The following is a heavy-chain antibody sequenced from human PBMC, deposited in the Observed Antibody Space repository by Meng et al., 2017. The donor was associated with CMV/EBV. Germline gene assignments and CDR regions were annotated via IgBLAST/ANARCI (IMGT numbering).Heavy chain of an antibody. Sequence: QWKLQRWGAGLLKPLETLSLTCAVYGGSFSGYYWSWIRQPPGKGLEWIGEINHSGSTNYNPSLKSRVTISVDTSKNQFSLKLSSVTAADTAVYYCARESMVRGEDWGQGTLVTVSS. V-gene: IGHV4-34*01. CDR2: INHSGST. CDR1: GGSFSGYY. D-gene: IGHD3-10*01. CDR3: ARESMVRGED. J-gene: IGHJ4*02.